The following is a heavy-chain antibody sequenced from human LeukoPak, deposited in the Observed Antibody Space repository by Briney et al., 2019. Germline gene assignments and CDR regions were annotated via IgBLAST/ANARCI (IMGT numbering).Heavy chain of an antibody. CDR3: ARDGGGVVVVVAATTGTGMDV. J-gene: IGHJ6*04. CDR2: ISSSSSYI. D-gene: IGHD2-15*01. Sequence: PGGSLRLSCAASGFTFSRSSMNWVRQALGERLEWVSSISSSSSYIYYADSVKGRFTISRDNAKNSLYLQMNSLRAEDTAVYYCARDGGGVVVVVAATTGTGMDVWGKGTTVTVSS. V-gene: IGHV3-21*01. CDR1: GFTFSRSS.